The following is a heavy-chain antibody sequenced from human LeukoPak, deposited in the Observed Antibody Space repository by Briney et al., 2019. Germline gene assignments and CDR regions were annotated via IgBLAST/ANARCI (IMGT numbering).Heavy chain of an antibody. CDR3: ARAGYYRFDY. V-gene: IGHV3-23*01. Sequence: PGGSLRLSCAASGFTFSSYAMSWVRQAPGKGLEWVSAISGSGGSTYYADSVKGRFTISRDNAKSTLYLQMNSLGAEDTAVYYCARAGYYRFDYWGQGTQVTVSS. J-gene: IGHJ4*02. CDR2: ISGSGGST. CDR1: GFTFSSYA. D-gene: IGHD4-11*01.